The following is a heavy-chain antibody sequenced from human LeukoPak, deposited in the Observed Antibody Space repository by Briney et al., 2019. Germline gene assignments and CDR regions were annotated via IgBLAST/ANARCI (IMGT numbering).Heavy chain of an antibody. J-gene: IGHJ5*02. CDR3: ARADFIDAGPYVIAP. Sequence: GASVKVSCKASGYTFTGYYMHWVRQAPGQGLEWMGWINTKTGRTSFARTFQGRVTLTRDPSITTVYMDMAWLTSDDTAIYFCARADFIDAGPYVIAPWGQGTLVTVSS. CDR1: GYTFTGYY. V-gene: IGHV1-2*02. CDR2: INTKTGRT. D-gene: IGHD3-3*01.